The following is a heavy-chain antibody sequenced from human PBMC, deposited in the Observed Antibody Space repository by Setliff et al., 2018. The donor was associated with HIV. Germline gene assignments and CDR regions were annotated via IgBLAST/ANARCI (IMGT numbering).Heavy chain of an antibody. CDR1: GGTFRGFG. D-gene: IGHD6-19*01. CDR3: GRVPYRSAWFSGGHNPFDV. J-gene: IGHJ3*01. CDR2: IIPIFGTP. V-gene: IGHV1-69*13. Sequence: ASVKVSCKASGGTFRGFGISWVVQAPGQGLEWMGQIIPIFGTPRYAQKFQGRVTITADESTSTVYTELRSLRSDDTAVYYCGRVPYRSAWFSGGHNPFDVWGQGTMVTVSS.